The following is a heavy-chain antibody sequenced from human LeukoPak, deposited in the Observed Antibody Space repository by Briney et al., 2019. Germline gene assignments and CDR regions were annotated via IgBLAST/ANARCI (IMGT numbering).Heavy chain of an antibody. D-gene: IGHD1-26*01. J-gene: IGHJ4*02. V-gene: IGHV3-11*04. CDR2: ISSVTSAI. Sequence: GGSLRLSCAASGLSISDYYMTWIRQAPGGGLQWIAYISSVTSAIHYANSMKGRFTMSRDNAKNSLYLQMNTLRAEDTAVYYCARVGSSGSYNEDYWGQGTLVTVST. CDR3: ARVGSSGSYNEDY. CDR1: GLSISDYY.